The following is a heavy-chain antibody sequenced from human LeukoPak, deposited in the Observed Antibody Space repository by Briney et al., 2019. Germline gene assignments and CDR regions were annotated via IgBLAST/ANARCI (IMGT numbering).Heavy chain of an antibody. CDR3: ARRQAGALEQSAFDM. J-gene: IGHJ3*02. V-gene: IGHV4-39*01. CDR1: GDSLSSSRYY. Sequence: SETLSLTCTVSGDSLSSSRYYWGWIRQPPGKGLEWIGSMYYSGITYYRPSLKSRVTISVDTSKNQFSLRLSSVTAADTALYYCARRQAGALEQSAFDMWGQGTMATVSS. CDR2: MYYSGIT. D-gene: IGHD3-3*01.